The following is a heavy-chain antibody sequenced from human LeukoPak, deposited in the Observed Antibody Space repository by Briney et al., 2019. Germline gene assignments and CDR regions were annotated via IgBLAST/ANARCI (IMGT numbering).Heavy chain of an antibody. Sequence: GGSLRLSCAASGFTFSSYGMHWVRQAPGKGLEWVAVISYDGSNKYYADSVKGRFTISRDNSKNTLYLQMNSLRAEDTAAYYCAKDEGNIVATIALDYWGQGTLVTVSS. CDR3: AKDEGNIVATIALDY. CDR2: ISYDGSNK. V-gene: IGHV3-30*18. J-gene: IGHJ4*02. CDR1: GFTFSSYG. D-gene: IGHD5-12*01.